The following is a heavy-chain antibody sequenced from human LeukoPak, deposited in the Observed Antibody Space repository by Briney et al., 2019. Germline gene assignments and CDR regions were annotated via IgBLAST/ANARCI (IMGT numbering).Heavy chain of an antibody. CDR1: GFTFGNYW. V-gene: IGHV3-7*01. CDR2: IDQDGSEK. Sequence: PGGSLRLSCTTSGFTFGNYWMTWVRQAPGKRLEWVANIDQDGSEKYYVDSVKGRFTISRDNAKSSLYLQMNSLRAEDTAVYYCGRTGDLTNYWGQGMLVTVSS. CDR3: GRTGDLTNY. D-gene: IGHD7-27*01. J-gene: IGHJ4*02.